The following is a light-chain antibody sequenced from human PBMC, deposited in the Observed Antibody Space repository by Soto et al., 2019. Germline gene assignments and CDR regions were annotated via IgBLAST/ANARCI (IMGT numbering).Light chain of an antibody. Sequence: DIQMNQSPSSLSASVGDRVTITCRASQSISNSLNWYQQKPGRAPKLLIYAASSLQSGVPSRFSGSGSGTDFILTISSLQPEDFATYYCQQSYSTPRDFGQGTRLEIK. CDR2: AAS. J-gene: IGKJ5*01. V-gene: IGKV1-39*01. CDR3: QQSYSTPRD. CDR1: QSISNS.